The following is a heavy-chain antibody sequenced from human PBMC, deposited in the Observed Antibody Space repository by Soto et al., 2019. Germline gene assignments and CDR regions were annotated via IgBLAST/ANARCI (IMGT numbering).Heavy chain of an antibody. V-gene: IGHV4-34*01. D-gene: IGHD3-22*01. CDR1: GGSFSGYY. CDR3: ARGRRSSGYGRRPANCFDP. CDR2: INHSGST. Sequence: SETLSLTCAVYGGSFSGYYWSWIRQPPGKGLEWIGEINHSGSTNYNPSLKSRVTISVDTSKNQFSLKLSSVTVADTAVYYCARGRRSSGYGRRPANCFDPWRQRTLVTVSS. J-gene: IGHJ5*02.